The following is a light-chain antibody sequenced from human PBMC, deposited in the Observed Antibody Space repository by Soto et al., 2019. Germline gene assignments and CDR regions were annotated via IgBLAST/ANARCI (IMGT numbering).Light chain of an antibody. J-gene: IGLJ2*01. CDR3: QTWETGSVI. CDR1: SGHSRNA. Sequence: QAVVTQSPSASASLGASVKLTCTLSSGHSRNAIAWHQQLPQKGPRYLMKVNNDGSHTKGVGIPDRFSGSSSGAERYLIISSLQSDDEADYYCQTWETGSVIFGGGTKVTVL. V-gene: IGLV4-69*01. CDR2: VNNDGSH.